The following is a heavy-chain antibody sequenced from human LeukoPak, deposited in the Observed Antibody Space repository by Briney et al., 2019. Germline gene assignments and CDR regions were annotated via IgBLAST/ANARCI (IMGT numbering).Heavy chain of an antibody. D-gene: IGHD3-16*01. CDR1: GFTFSSFW. J-gene: IGHJ3*01. CDR3: ARRRERGASDAFAF. Sequence: GGTLRLSCAASGFTFSSFWMYWVRQAPGKGLVWVSRINSDGGSTTYADSVKGRFTISRDNAKNTVYLQMNSLRAEDTAVYYCARRRERGASDAFAFWGQGTMVTVSS. V-gene: IGHV3-74*01. CDR2: INSDGGST.